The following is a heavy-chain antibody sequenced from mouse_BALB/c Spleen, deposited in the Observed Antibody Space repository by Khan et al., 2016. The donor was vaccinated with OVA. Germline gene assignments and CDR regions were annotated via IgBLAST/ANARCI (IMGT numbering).Heavy chain of an antibody. CDR2: IYPGGDTT. J-gene: IGHJ3*01. D-gene: IGHD4-1*01. CDR3: ARAGWDVFAY. V-gene: IGHV1-77*01. CDR1: GYTFTDYV. Sequence: VQLQESGPELVKPGASVKMSCKASGYTFTDYVMNWVKQRNGQGLEWIGQIYPGGDTTYYNEKFKGKATLTADRSSSTAYMQLSTLTSEDSAVYFCARAGWDVFAYWGQGTLVTVSA.